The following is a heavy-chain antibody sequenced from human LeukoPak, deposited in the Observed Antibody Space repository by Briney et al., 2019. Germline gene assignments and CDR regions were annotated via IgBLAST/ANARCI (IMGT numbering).Heavy chain of an antibody. J-gene: IGHJ6*02. D-gene: IGHD3-9*01. Sequence: GRSLRLSRAASGFTFSSYAMHWVRQAPGKGLEWVAVISYDGSNKYYADSVKGRFTISRDNSKNSLYPQMNSLRAEDTAVYYCASSPADILTGQYYYYGMDVWGQGTTVTVSS. CDR1: GFTFSSYA. CDR2: ISYDGSNK. CDR3: ASSPADILTGQYYYYGMDV. V-gene: IGHV3-30*14.